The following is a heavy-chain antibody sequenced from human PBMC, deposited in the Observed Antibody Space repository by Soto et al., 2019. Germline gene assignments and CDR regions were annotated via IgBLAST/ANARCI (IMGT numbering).Heavy chain of an antibody. J-gene: IGHJ2*01. CDR3: ARDALWGTTVPYFDL. Sequence: GGSLRLSCAASGFTFSSYWMSWVRQAPGKGLEWVANIKQDGSEKYYVDSVKGRFTISRDNAKNSLYLQMNSLRAEDTAVYYCARDALWGTTVPYFDLWGRGTLVTVSS. V-gene: IGHV3-7*01. CDR1: GFTFSSYW. D-gene: IGHD3-16*01. CDR2: IKQDGSEK.